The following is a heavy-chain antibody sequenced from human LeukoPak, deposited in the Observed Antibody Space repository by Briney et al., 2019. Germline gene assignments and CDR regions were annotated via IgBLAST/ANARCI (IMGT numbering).Heavy chain of an antibody. CDR3: ASNYYDSSGFYHYFHY. J-gene: IGHJ4*02. V-gene: IGHV3-23*01. D-gene: IGHD3-22*01. CDR2: ISGSGDGT. Sequence: GGSLRLSCAASGFTFSSYEINWVRQAPGKGLEWVSAISGSGDGTYYADSVKGRFTISRDNSKNTVFLQMNSLRAEDTALYYCASNYYDSSGFYHYFHYWGQGTLVTVSS. CDR1: GFTFSSYE.